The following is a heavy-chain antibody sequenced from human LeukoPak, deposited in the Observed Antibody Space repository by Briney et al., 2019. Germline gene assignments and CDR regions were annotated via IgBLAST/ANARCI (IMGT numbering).Heavy chain of an antibody. CDR2: ISYDGSNK. Sequence: GGSLRLSCAASGFTFSSYVMHWVRQAPGKGLEWVAFISYDGSNKYYADSVKGRCTISRDNSKNTVYLQMNSLRAEDTAVYYCASYYDTSGHYVDYWGQGTLVTVSS. CDR3: ASYYDTSGHYVDY. J-gene: IGHJ4*02. CDR1: GFTFSSYV. V-gene: IGHV3-30*03. D-gene: IGHD3-22*01.